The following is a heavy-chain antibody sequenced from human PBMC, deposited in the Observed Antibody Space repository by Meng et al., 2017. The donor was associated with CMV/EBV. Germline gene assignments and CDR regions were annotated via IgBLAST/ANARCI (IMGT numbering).Heavy chain of an antibody. CDR2: ISYDGTNR. CDR3: ARGGGSGIFSDVYFQN. V-gene: IGHV3-30-3*01. Sequence: GESLMISCAASGFILSDYAMYWVRHAPGKGLEWVAVISYDGTNRQYADSVKGRFTTSKDFSRKTVSLEMNRLTTEDTALYYCARGGGSGIFSDVYFQNWGQGTLVTVSS. CDR1: GFILSDYA. D-gene: IGHD3-3*02. J-gene: IGHJ1*01.